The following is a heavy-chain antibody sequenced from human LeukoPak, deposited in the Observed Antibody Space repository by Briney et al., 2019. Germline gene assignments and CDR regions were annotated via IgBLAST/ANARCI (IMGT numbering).Heavy chain of an antibody. V-gene: IGHV3-21*01. D-gene: IGHD6-19*01. CDR3: ARDLMAVAVEGEGMDV. CDR2: ISSSSSYI. J-gene: IGHJ6*02. CDR1: GFTFSSYS. Sequence: GGSLRLSCAASGFTFSSYSMNWVRQAPGKGLEWVSSISSSSSYIYYADSVKGRFTISRDNAKNSLYLQMNSLRAEDTAVYYCARDLMAVAVEGEGMDVWGQGTTVTVSS.